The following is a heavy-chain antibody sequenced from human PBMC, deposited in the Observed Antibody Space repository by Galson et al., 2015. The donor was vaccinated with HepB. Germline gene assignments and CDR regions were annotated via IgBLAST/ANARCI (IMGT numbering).Heavy chain of an antibody. V-gene: IGHV3-30*04. CDR1: GFTFSSYA. CDR3: ARPREQWLVYYGMDV. Sequence: SLRLSCAASGFTFSSYAMHWVRQAPGKGLEWVAVISYDGSNKYYADSVKGRFTISRDNSKNTLYLQMNSLRAEDTAVYYCARPREQWLVYYGMDVWGQGTTVTVSS. CDR2: ISYDGSNK. J-gene: IGHJ6*02. D-gene: IGHD6-19*01.